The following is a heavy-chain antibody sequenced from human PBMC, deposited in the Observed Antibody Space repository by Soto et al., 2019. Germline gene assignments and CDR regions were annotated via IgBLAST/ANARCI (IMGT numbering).Heavy chain of an antibody. J-gene: IGHJ5*02. D-gene: IGHD2-2*01. Sequence: SETLALACAVYVGSFSDYYWSWIRQPPGKGLEWIGQINQSGSTNYSPSLKSRVTISVDTSKNQFSLKLSSVTAADTAVYYCARGSSTPVVPAAPNWFDPWGQGTLVTVSS. CDR2: INQSGST. CDR1: VGSFSDYY. V-gene: IGHV4-34*01. CDR3: ARGSSTPVVPAAPNWFDP.